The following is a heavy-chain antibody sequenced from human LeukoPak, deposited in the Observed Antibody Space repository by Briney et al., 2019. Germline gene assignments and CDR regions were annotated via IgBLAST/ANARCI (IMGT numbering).Heavy chain of an antibody. CDR3: ARQYRVVPAAILGPYNWFDP. Sequence: SETLSLTCAVYGGSFSGYYWSWIRQPPGKGLEWIGEINHSGSTSYNPSLKSRVTISVDTPKNQFSLKLSYVTAADTAVYYCARQYRVVPAAILGPYNWFDPWGQGTLVTVSS. D-gene: IGHD2-2*02. V-gene: IGHV4-34*01. CDR2: INHSGST. J-gene: IGHJ5*02. CDR1: GGSFSGYY.